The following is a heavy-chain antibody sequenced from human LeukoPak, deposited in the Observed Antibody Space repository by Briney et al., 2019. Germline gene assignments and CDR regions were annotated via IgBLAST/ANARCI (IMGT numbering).Heavy chain of an antibody. Sequence: SVKVSCKASGGTFSSYAISWVRQAPGQGLEWMGGIIPTFGTANYAQKFQGRVTITTDESTSTAYMELSSLRSEDTAVYYCARLVVPAYYMDVWGKGTTVTVSS. CDR2: IIPTFGTA. J-gene: IGHJ6*03. CDR1: GGTFSSYA. CDR3: ARLVVPAYYMDV. V-gene: IGHV1-69*05. D-gene: IGHD2-2*01.